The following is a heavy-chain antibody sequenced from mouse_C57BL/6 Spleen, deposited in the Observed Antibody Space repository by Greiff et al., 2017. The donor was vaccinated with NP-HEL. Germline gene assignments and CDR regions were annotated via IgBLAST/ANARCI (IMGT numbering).Heavy chain of an antibody. CDR2: IHPNSGST. CDR3: ASLYDGYSPFAY. CDR1: GYTFTSYW. V-gene: IGHV1-64*01. D-gene: IGHD2-3*01. J-gene: IGHJ3*01. Sequence: VQLQQSGAELVKPGASVKLSCKASGYTFTSYWMHWVKQRPGQGLEWIGMIHPNSGSTNYNEKFKSKATLTVDKSSSTAYMQLSSLTSEDSAVYYCASLYDGYSPFAYWGQGTLVTVSA.